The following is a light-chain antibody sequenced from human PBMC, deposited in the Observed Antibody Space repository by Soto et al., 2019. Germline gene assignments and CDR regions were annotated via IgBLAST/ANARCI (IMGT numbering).Light chain of an antibody. J-gene: IGKJ1*01. Sequence: EIVMTQSPVTLSVSPGERATLSCRATQSVSSNLAWYQQKPGQAPGLLISGASTRATGIPARFSGSGSGTEFTLTISSLQSEDFAVYYCQQYNKWPWTFGQGTKVEIK. CDR2: GAS. CDR1: QSVSSN. V-gene: IGKV3-15*01. CDR3: QQYNKWPWT.